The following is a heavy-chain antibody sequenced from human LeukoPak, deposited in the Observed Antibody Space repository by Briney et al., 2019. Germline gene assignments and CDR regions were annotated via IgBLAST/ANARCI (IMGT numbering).Heavy chain of an antibody. CDR2: IYYSGST. D-gene: IGHD3-10*01. J-gene: IGHJ4*02. V-gene: IGHV4-59*12. CDR3: ARGVGGYGSTNFDY. CDR1: GGSISSYY. Sequence: PSETLSLTCTVSGGSISSYYWSWIRQPPGKGLEWIGYIYYSGSTYYNPSLKSRVTISVDTSKNQFSLKLSSVTAADTAVYYCARGVGGYGSTNFDYWGQGTLVTVSS.